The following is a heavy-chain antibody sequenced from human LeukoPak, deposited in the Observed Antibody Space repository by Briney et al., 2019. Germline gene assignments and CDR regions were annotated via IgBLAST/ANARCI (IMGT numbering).Heavy chain of an antibody. CDR1: GFTFSDYY. Sequence: GRSLRLSCAASGFTFSDYYMSWIRQAPGKGLEWVSYLSSSGSNIYYADSVKGRFTISRDNDKNSLYLQMNSLRAEDTAVYYCARGVGDRAVAGHFDYWGQGTLVTVSS. CDR3: ARGVGDRAVAGHFDY. D-gene: IGHD6-19*01. V-gene: IGHV3-11*01. J-gene: IGHJ4*02. CDR2: LSSSGSNI.